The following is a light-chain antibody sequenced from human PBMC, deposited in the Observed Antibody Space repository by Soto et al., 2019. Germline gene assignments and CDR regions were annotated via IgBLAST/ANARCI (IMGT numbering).Light chain of an antibody. V-gene: IGKV3D-20*02. CDR2: GAS. CDR1: QSGASND. J-gene: IGKJ5*01. Sequence: ETVSPQSPGTMSFSAGDRATLCCRASQSGASNDLAWYHQKPGQAPRLLIYGASTRATGIPDRFSGSGSGADFTLTISSLESEDFAVYYCQQRHMWPRTFGQGTQLEIK. CDR3: QQRHMWPRT.